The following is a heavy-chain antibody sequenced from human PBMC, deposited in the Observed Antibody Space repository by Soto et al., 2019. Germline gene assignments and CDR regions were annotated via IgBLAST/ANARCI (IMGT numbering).Heavy chain of an antibody. D-gene: IGHD3-22*01. CDR2: INHSGST. V-gene: IGHV4-34*01. CDR3: ARHYYHSSGYYYFDY. Sequence: SETLSLTCAVYGGSFSGYYWSWIRQPPGKGLEWIGEINHSGSTNYNPSLESRVTMSVDTSKNQFSLRLRSMTAADTAVYYCARHYYHSSGYYYFDYWSPGTRVTVSS. CDR1: GGSFSGYY. J-gene: IGHJ4*02.